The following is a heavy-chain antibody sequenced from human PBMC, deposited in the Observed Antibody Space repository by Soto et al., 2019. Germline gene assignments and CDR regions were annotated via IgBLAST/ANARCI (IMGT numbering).Heavy chain of an antibody. D-gene: IGHD3-3*01. J-gene: IGHJ5*02. CDR2: IYYSGST. CDR1: GGSISSGGYY. Sequence: PSETLSLTCTVSGGSISSGGYYWSWIRQHPGKGLEWIGYIYYSGSTYYNPSLKSRVTISVDTSKNQFSLKLSSVTAADTAVYYCARGGDPEPYDFWTYNWFHPWGQGTLVTVS. V-gene: IGHV4-30-4*08. CDR3: ARGGDPEPYDFWTYNWFHP.